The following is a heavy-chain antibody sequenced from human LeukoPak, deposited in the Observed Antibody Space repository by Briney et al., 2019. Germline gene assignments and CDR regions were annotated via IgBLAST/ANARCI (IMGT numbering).Heavy chain of an antibody. V-gene: IGHV3-33*01. CDR1: GSTFGGYG. Sequence: GRSLRLSCAGSGSTFGGYGMHWFRQTPGKGLEWVAVNAYDGSRAFYADSVKGRFTISRDNSKNTMSVQMDDLRAEDTAVYYCTRYNNDHFDYWGQGTLVTVSS. CDR2: NAYDGSRA. D-gene: IGHD1-14*01. J-gene: IGHJ4*02. CDR3: TRYNNDHFDY.